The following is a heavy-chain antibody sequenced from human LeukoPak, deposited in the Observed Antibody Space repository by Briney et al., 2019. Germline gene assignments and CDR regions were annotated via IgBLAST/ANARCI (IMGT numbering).Heavy chain of an antibody. CDR1: GYTFSSYA. CDR2: ISGSGGST. Sequence: GGSLRLSCAASGYTFSSYAMSWVRQAPGKGLEWVSAISGSGGSTYYAYSVKGRFTISRDNSKNTLYLQMNSLRAEDTAVYYCAKDEPFPRRAPPTQMDYWGQGTLVSVSS. V-gene: IGHV3-23*01. CDR3: AKDEPFPRRAPPTQMDY. J-gene: IGHJ4*02.